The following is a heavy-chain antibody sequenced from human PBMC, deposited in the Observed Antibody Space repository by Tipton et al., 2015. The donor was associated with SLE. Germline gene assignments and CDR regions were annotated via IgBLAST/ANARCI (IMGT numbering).Heavy chain of an antibody. J-gene: IGHJ4*02. CDR2: IYYSGST. V-gene: IGHV4-59*01. CDR1: GGSISSYY. Sequence: TLSLTCAVSGGSISSYYWSWIRQPPGKGLEWIGCIYYSGSTTYNLSLKSRVTISVDTSKNQFSLKLSSVTAADTAVYYCTRAPTYSSGWFDYWGQGTLVTVSS. D-gene: IGHD6-19*01. CDR3: TRAPTYSSGWFDY.